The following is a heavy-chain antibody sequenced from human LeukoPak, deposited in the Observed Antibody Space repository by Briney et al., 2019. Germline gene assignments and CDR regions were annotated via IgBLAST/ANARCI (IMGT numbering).Heavy chain of an antibody. CDR3: AREFRSGSYSEFDY. CDR1: GYIFTDYF. Sequence: ASVKVSCKASGYIFTDYFIHWVRQAPGQGLEWMGWISTYNGNTNYAQKLQGRVTMTTDTSTSTAYMELRSLRSDDTAVYYCAREFRSGSYSEFDYWGQGTLVTVSS. V-gene: IGHV1-18*04. D-gene: IGHD1-26*01. J-gene: IGHJ4*02. CDR2: ISTYNGNT.